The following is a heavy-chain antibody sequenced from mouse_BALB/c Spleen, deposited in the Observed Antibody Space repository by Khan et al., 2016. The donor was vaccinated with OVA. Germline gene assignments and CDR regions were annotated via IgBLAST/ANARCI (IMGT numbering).Heavy chain of an antibody. D-gene: IGHD2-4*01. V-gene: IGHV1-5*01. Sequence: EVQLQESGTVLARPGASVKMSCKASGYSFTSYWMHWVTQRPGQGLEWIGAIYPGISDSRYNQKFKGRAKLTVVTSASTAYMDLSSLTNEDSAVYYCTRSYDSYYFDYWGQGTTLTVSS. CDR1: GYSFTSYW. J-gene: IGHJ2*01. CDR2: IYPGISDS. CDR3: TRSYDSYYFDY.